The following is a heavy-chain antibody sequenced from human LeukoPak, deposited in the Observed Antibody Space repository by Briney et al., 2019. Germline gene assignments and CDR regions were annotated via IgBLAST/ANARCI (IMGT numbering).Heavy chain of an antibody. D-gene: IGHD3-22*01. CDR1: GFTFSNSY. CDR2: ISSSSGTII. CDR3: AKDPPITMIVVDLRDDAFDI. Sequence: RGSLRLSCAASGFTFSNSYMSCIRQAAGGGLEWISYISSSSGTIIHYADSVKGRFTISRDNSKNTLYLQMNSLRAEDTAVYYCAKDPPITMIVVDLRDDAFDIWGQGTMVTVSS. J-gene: IGHJ3*02. V-gene: IGHV3-11*01.